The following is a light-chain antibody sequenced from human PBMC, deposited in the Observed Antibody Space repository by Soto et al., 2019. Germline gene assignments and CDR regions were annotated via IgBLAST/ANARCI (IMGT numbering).Light chain of an antibody. CDR1: QVVVTAY. Sequence: EIVLTQSPGTLSVSPGERATLFCRASQVVVTAYIHWYQHKPGQAPRLLISGASTRASGIPDRFSGSGVGTDFTLTINRLEPEDCAVYYCLLFRGSPTFGPGSRVHI. V-gene: IGKV3-20*01. J-gene: IGKJ3*01. CDR2: GAS. CDR3: LLFRGSPT.